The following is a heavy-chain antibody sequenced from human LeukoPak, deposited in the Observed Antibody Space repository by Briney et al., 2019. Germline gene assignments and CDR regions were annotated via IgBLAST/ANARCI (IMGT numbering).Heavy chain of an antibody. CDR3: TTSTWTRSYGYFRGFDY. Sequence: SGGSLRLSCAASGFTFSNAWMNWVRQAPGKGLEWVGRIKSKTDGGTTDYAAPVKGRFTISRDDSKNTLYLQMNSLKTEDTAVYYCTTSTWTRSYGYFRGFDYWGQGTLVTVSS. CDR1: GFTFSNAW. D-gene: IGHD5-18*01. J-gene: IGHJ4*02. V-gene: IGHV3-15*01. CDR2: IKSKTDGGTT.